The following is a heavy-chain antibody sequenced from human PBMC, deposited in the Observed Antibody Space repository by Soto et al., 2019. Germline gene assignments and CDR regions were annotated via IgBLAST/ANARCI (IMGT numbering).Heavy chain of an antibody. J-gene: IGHJ5*02. CDR1: GYTFTGYY. Sequence: VSVKVSCKASGYTFTGYYMHWVRQAPGQGLEWMGWINPNSGGTNYAQKFQGRVTMTRDTSISTAYMELSRLRSDDTAVYYCARDVGPLYGSGSYSNWFDPWGQGTLVTVSS. D-gene: IGHD3-10*01. CDR2: INPNSGGT. V-gene: IGHV1-2*02. CDR3: ARDVGPLYGSGSYSNWFDP.